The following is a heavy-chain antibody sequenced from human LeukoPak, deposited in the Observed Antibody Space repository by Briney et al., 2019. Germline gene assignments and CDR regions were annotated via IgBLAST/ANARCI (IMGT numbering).Heavy chain of an antibody. CDR1: GFTFSSYS. J-gene: IGHJ4*02. D-gene: IGHD3-10*02. V-gene: IGHV3-21*04. CDR2: ISSSSSYI. CDR3: AKCSPENPRHVDY. Sequence: GGSLRLSCAASGFTFSSYSMNWVRQAPGKGLEWVSSISSSSSYIYYADSVKGRFTISRDNAKNSLYLQMNSLRAEDTAVYYCAKCSPENPRHVDYWGQGTLVTVSS.